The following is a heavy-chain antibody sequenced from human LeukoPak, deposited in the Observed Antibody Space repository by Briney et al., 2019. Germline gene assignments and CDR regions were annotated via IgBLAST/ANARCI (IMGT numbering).Heavy chain of an antibody. CDR2: ISESGVST. Sequence: GGSLRLSCAASGFTFSSYDMTWVRQAPGKGLEWVSTISESGVSTYYADSVKGRFTISRDNSKNTLYLQMNSLRAQDTAVYYCAKSNTRWGQGTLVTVSS. D-gene: IGHD4-11*01. J-gene: IGHJ4*02. V-gene: IGHV3-23*01. CDR1: GFTFSSYD. CDR3: AKSNTR.